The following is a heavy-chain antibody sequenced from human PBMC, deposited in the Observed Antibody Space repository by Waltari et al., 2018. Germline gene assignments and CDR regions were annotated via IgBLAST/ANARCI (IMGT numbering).Heavy chain of an antibody. CDR1: GGSIISTTYY. D-gene: IGHD2-15*01. CDR2: SYYSGIP. CDR3: ATHSANHDYHYYAMDV. V-gene: IGHV4-39*01. J-gene: IGHJ6*02. Sequence: QLQLQESGPGLVKPSQTLSLTCLVSGGSIISTTYYWGCIRQPQGKGLEWIGSSYYSGIPNYNPSLKSRVTISVDTSKNRFSLKVSSVTAADTALYYCATHSANHDYHYYAMDVWGLGTTVTVSS.